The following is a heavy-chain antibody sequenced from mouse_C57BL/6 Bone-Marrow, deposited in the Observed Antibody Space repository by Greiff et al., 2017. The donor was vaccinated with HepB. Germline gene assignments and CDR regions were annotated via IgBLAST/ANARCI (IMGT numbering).Heavy chain of an antibody. CDR2: IYPGSGST. V-gene: IGHV1-55*01. D-gene: IGHD1-1*01. CDR1: GYTFTSYW. Sequence: QVQLQQPGAELVKPGASVKMSCKASGYTFTSYWITWVKQRPGPGLEWIGDIYPGSGSTNYNEKFKSKATLTVDTSSSTAYMQLSSLTSEDSAVYYCAREFITTVVEGYAMDYWGQGTSVTVSS. J-gene: IGHJ4*01. CDR3: AREFITTVVEGYAMDY.